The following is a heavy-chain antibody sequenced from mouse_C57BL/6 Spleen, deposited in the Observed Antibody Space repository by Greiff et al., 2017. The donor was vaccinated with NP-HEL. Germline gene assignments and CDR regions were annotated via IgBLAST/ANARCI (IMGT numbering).Heavy chain of an antibody. CDR1: GFTFTDYY. CDR2: IRNKANGYTT. Sequence: EVKVVESGGGLVQPGGSLSLSCAASGFTFTDYYMSWVRQPPGKALEWLGFIRNKANGYTTEYSASVKGRFTISRDNSQSILYLQMNALRAEDSATYYCARSPLTGTGAWFAYWGQGTLVTVSA. V-gene: IGHV7-3*01. CDR3: ARSPLTGTGAWFAY. J-gene: IGHJ3*01. D-gene: IGHD4-1*01.